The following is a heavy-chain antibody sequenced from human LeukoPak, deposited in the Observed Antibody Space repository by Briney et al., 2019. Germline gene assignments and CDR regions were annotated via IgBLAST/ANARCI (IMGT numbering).Heavy chain of an antibody. V-gene: IGHV3-33*03. CDR1: GFTFRNYG. D-gene: IGHD2-21*02. Sequence: PGGSLRLSCSASGFTFRNYGMHWVRQAPGKGLEWVAAIWYDGTHEFYVESVKGRFTISRDNSKNTLFLEMNSLRAEDTAVYYCAKDAEDFGDSYFDHWGQGALVTVSS. CDR3: AKDAEDFGDSYFDH. CDR2: IWYDGTHE. J-gene: IGHJ4*02.